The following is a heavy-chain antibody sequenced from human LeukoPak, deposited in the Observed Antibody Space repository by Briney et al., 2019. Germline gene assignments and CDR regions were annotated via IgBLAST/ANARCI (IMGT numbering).Heavy chain of an antibody. CDR1: GFTFSSYG. CDR2: IRYDGSNK. J-gene: IGHJ4*02. Sequence: GGSLRLSCAASGFTFSSYGMHWVRQAPGKGLEWVAFIRYDGSNKYYADSVKGRFTISRDNSKNSLYLQMNSLRAEDTAVYYCARDPTEYFDYWGQGTLVTVSS. V-gene: IGHV3-30*02. CDR3: ARDPTEYFDY. D-gene: IGHD4-17*01.